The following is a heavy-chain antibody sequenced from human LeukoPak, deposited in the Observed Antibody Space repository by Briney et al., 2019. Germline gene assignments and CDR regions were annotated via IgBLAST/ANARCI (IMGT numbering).Heavy chain of an antibody. Sequence: GGSLRLSCAASGFTFSSYAMSWVRQAPGKGLEWVSAIGGSGGSTYYADSVKGRFTISRDNSKNTLYLQMNSLRAEDTAVYYCAKVGDYYYDSSGSLDFDYWGQGTLVTVSS. CDR1: GFTFSSYA. V-gene: IGHV3-23*01. J-gene: IGHJ4*02. CDR3: AKVGDYYYDSSGSLDFDY. D-gene: IGHD3-22*01. CDR2: IGGSGGST.